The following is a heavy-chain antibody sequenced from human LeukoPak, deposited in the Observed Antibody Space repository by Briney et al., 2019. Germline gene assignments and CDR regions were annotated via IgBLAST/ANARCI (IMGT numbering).Heavy chain of an antibody. Sequence: GGSLRLSCAASGFTFSSYAMSWVRQAPGKGLEWVSAISGSGGSTYYADSVKGRFTISSDNSKDTLYLKMNSLRAEDTAVYYCAKEEGSYYDYFDWSSQASLVTVYS. D-gene: IGHD1-26*01. J-gene: IGHJ4*02. CDR1: GFTFSSYA. V-gene: IGHV3-23*01. CDR3: AKEEGSYYDYFDW. CDR2: ISGSGGST.